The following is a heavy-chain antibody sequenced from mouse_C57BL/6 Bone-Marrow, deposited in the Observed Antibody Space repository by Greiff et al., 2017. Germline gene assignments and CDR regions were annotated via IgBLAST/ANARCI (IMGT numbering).Heavy chain of an antibody. V-gene: IGHV1-50*01. CDR2: IDPSDSYT. CDR1: GYTFTSYW. J-gene: IGHJ4*01. CDR3: GRSDMDY. Sequence: QVQLQQPGAELVKPGASVKLSCKASGYTFTSYWMQWVKQRPGQGLEWIGEIDPSDSYTNYNQKFKGKATLTVDTSSSTAYMQLSSLTSEDSAVYYCGRSDMDYWGQGTSVTVSS.